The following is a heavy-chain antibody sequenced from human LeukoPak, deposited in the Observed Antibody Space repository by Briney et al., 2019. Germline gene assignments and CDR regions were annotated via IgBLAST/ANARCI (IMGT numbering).Heavy chain of an antibody. Sequence: SETLSLTCTVSGGSVSSTTYYWGWIRQPPGKGLEWIGSIYFTGNTYYNPSLKSRVTISVDTSKNQFSLKLSSVTAADTAVYYCARVRLSYYYGSGRVRYYYYYYMDVWGKGTTVTVSS. CDR2: IYFTGNT. D-gene: IGHD3-10*01. J-gene: IGHJ6*03. CDR3: ARVRLSYYYGSGRVRYYYYYYMDV. V-gene: IGHV4-39*07. CDR1: GGSVSSTTYY.